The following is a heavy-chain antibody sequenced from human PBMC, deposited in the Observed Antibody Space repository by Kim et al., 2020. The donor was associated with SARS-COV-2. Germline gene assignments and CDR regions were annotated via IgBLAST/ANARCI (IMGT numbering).Heavy chain of an antibody. V-gene: IGHV3-48*03. CDR2: IYSSGSTI. J-gene: IGHJ6*02. Sequence: GRSLRLSCAASRFTFSNYEMNWVRQAPGKGLEWVSYIYSSGSTIYYADSVKGRFTISRDNAKNSLYLQMNSLRAEDTAVYYCASTSRMDVWGQGTTVTVSS. CDR3: ASTSRMDV. CDR1: RFTFSNYE.